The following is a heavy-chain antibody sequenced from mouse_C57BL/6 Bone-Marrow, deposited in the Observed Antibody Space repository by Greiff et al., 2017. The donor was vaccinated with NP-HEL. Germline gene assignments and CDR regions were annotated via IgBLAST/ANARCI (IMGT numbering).Heavy chain of an antibody. Sequence: EVQLQQSGAELVRPGASVKLSCTASGFNIKDDYMHWVKQRPEQGLEWIGWIDPENGDTEYASKFQGTATITADTSSNTAYLQLSSLTSEDTAVYYCTTEIYYDYDWYFDVWGTGTTVTVSS. CDR1: GFNIKDDY. CDR3: TTEIYYDYDWYFDV. CDR2: IDPENGDT. J-gene: IGHJ1*03. V-gene: IGHV14-4*01. D-gene: IGHD2-4*01.